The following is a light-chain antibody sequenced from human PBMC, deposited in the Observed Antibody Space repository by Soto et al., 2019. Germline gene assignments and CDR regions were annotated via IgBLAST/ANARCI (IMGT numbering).Light chain of an antibody. CDR2: GNS. J-gene: IGLJ1*01. CDR1: CPKIGAGYD. V-gene: IGLV1-40*01. Sequence: QSVLTQPPSVSGAPGQRVTISCTGSCPKIGAGYDVHWYQQLPGTAPKLLIYGNSNRPSGVPDRFSGSKSGTSASLAITGVQAEDEADYYRQSYDSSLSGYVFGTGTKVTVL. CDR3: QSYDSSLSGYV.